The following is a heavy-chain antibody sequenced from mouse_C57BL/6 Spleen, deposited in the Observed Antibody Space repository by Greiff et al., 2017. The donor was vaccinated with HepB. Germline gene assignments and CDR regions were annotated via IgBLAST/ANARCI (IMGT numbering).Heavy chain of an antibody. CDR1: GFTFSDYG. V-gene: IGHV5-17*01. Sequence: EVQGVESGGGLVKPGGSLKLSCAASGFTFSDYGMHWVRQAPEKGLEWVAYISSGSSTIYYADTVKGRFTISRDNAKNTLFLQMTSLRSEDTAMYYCARNGDNYDYPHAMDYWGQGTSVTVSS. J-gene: IGHJ4*01. CDR2: ISSGSSTI. D-gene: IGHD2-4*01. CDR3: ARNGDNYDYPHAMDY.